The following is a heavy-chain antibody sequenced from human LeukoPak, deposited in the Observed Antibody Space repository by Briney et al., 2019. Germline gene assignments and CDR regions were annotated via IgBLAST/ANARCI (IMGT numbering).Heavy chain of an antibody. Sequence: PSETLSLTCTVSGASVSSGGYYWRWLRQPPGKGLGWIGYIYYSGSTNYNPSLKSRVTISVDTSKNQFSLKVSSVTAADTAVYYCARRGGSGRSFHYWGQGTLVTVSS. V-gene: IGHV4-61*08. CDR1: GASVSSGGYY. D-gene: IGHD3-10*01. J-gene: IGHJ4*02. CDR3: ARRGGSGRSFHY. CDR2: IYYSGST.